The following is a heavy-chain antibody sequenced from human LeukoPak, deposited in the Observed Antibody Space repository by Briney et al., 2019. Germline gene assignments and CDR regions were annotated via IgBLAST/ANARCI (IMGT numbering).Heavy chain of an antibody. D-gene: IGHD6-13*01. V-gene: IGHV3-66*01. CDR1: GFTFSSYG. CDR3: AREKGNAFDI. CDR2: IYSGDST. Sequence: PGKSLRLSCAASGFTFSSYGMHWVRQAPGKGLEWVSVIYSGDSTYYADSVKGRFTISRDNSKNTLYLQMNSLRAEDTALYYCAREKGNAFDIWGQGTMVTVSS. J-gene: IGHJ3*02.